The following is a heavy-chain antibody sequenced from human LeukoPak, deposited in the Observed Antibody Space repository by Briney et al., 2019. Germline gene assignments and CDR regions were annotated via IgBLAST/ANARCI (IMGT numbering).Heavy chain of an antibody. D-gene: IGHD3-10*01. V-gene: IGHV3-7*03. CDR1: GFPFSSYW. J-gene: IGHJ4*02. CDR3: ARDGSPLDYYGSGSYDY. CDR2: IKQDGSKK. Sequence: GGSLRLSCVASGFPFSSYWMTWVRQAPGKGLEWVANIKQDGSKKSYVDSVKGRFTISRDNAKNSLYLQMNSLRAEDTALYYCARDGSPLDYYGSGSYDYWGQGTLVTVSS.